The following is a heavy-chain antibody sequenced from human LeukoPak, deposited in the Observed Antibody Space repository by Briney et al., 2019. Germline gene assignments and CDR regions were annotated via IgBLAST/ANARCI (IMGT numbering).Heavy chain of an antibody. CDR1: GFTFSDYY. CDR2: IGGRGGST. CDR3: GKEGGA. Sequence: QTGGSLRLSCAASGFTFSDYYMSWIRQAPGKGPEWVSAIGGRGGSTYYADSVGGRFTISRDNSKDMVYLQMNSLKVEDTATYYCGKEGGAWGQGTKVTVSS. J-gene: IGHJ5*02. V-gene: IGHV3-23*01. D-gene: IGHD3-16*01.